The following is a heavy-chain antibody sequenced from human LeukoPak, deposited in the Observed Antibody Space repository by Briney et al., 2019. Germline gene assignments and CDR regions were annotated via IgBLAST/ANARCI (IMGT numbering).Heavy chain of an antibody. CDR2: ISSSSYI. J-gene: IGHJ4*02. D-gene: IGHD2-15*01. V-gene: IGHV3-21*01. CDR1: GFTFSSYS. CDR3: TRVRCSGGTCYSSDY. Sequence: GGSLRLSCAAFGFTFSSYSMNWVRQAPGQGLEWVSSISSSSYIYYADSVKGRFTISRDNAKNSLFLQMNSLRAEDTAVYYCTRVRCSGGTCYSSDYLGQGTLASLSS.